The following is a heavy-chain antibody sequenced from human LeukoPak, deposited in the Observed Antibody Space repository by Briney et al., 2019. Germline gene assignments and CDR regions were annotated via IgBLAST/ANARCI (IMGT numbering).Heavy chain of an antibody. CDR2: IYHSGST. J-gene: IGHJ3*02. CDR3: ARDHLRLSSPSAFDI. CDR1: GGSISSSNW. Sequence: SETLSLTCAVSGGSISSSNWWSWVRQPPGKGLEWIGEIYHSGSTNYNPSLKSRVTISVDKSKNQFSLKLSSVTAADTAVYYCARDHLRLSSPSAFDIWGQGTMVTVSS. V-gene: IGHV4-4*02. D-gene: IGHD6-13*01.